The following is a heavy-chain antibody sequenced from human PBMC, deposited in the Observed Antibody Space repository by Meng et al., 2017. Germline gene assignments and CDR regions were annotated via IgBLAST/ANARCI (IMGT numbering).Heavy chain of an antibody. CDR3: SSNWGYCSSTSCSLGEYYYYGMDV. J-gene: IGHJ6*02. Sequence: ASVKVSCKASGYTFTSYAMNWVRQAPGQGLEWMGWINTNTGNPTYAQGFTGRFVFSLDTSVSTAYLQISSLKAEDTAVYYCSSNWGYCSSTSCSLGEYYYYGMDVWGQGTTVTVSS. D-gene: IGHD2-2*01. CDR2: INTNTGNP. V-gene: IGHV7-4-1*02. CDR1: GYTFTSYA.